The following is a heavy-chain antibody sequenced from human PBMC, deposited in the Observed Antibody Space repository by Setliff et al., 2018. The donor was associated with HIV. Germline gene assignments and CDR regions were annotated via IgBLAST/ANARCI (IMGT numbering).Heavy chain of an antibody. V-gene: IGHV5-51*01. J-gene: IGHJ6*02. CDR3: ARQTVHTTHSLDFGSPNRDYYYGMDV. CDR1: AYSFTTFW. CDR2: IYPGDSDT. D-gene: IGHD1-1*01. Sequence: GESLKISCKGSAYSFTTFWIAWVRQMPGKGLEWMGIIYPGDSDTTYSPSFQGLVTISVDKSISTAYLQWSSLKASDSAMYYCARQTVHTTHSLDFGSPNRDYYYGMDVWGQGTTVTVSS.